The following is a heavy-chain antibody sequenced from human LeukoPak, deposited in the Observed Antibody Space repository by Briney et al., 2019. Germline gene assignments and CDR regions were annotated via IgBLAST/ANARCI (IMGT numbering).Heavy chain of an antibody. V-gene: IGHV3-21*01. Sequence: GGSLRLSCTASGFAFSTLGMNWVRQAPGKGLEWVSSISSSSSYIYYADSVKGRFTISRDNAKNSLYLQRNSLRAEDTAVYYCARDLPPTVPAAIDYWGQGTLVTVSS. CDR3: ARDLPPTVPAAIDY. CDR2: ISSSSSYI. J-gene: IGHJ4*02. D-gene: IGHD2-2*01. CDR1: GFAFSTLG.